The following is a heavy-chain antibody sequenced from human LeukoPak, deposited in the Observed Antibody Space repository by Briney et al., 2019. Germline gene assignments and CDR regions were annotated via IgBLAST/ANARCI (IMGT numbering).Heavy chain of an antibody. CDR3: VINRRGIVATFDY. CDR2: IYYSGST. Sequence: PSETLSLTCTVSGGSISSYYWSWIRQPPGKGLEWIGYIYYSGSTYYNPSLKSRVTISVDTSKNQFSLKLSSVTAADTAVYYCVINRRGIVATFDYWGQGTLVTVSS. CDR1: GGSISSYY. J-gene: IGHJ4*02. D-gene: IGHD5-12*01. V-gene: IGHV4-59*06.